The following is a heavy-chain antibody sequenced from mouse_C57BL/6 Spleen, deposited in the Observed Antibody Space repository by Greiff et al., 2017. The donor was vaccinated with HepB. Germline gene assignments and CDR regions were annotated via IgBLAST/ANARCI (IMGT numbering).Heavy chain of an antibody. CDR3: ARSTGTRNWYFDV. CDR2: INPGSGGT. Sequence: QVQLQQSGAELVRPGTSVKVSCKASGYAFTNYLIERVKQRPGQGLEWIGVINPGSGGTNYNEKFKGKATLTADKSSSTAYMQLSSLTSEDSAVYFCARSTGTRNWYFDVWGTGTTVTVSS. CDR1: GYAFTNYL. D-gene: IGHD4-1*01. V-gene: IGHV1-54*01. J-gene: IGHJ1*03.